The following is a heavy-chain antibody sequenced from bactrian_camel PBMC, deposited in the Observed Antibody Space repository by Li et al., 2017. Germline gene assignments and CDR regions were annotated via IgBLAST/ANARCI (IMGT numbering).Heavy chain of an antibody. CDR2: IWSDGSNT. V-gene: IGHV3S6*01. Sequence: QVQLVESGGGLVQPGGSLRLSCAASIYGYSSDCMGWLRQAPGKGLEWVSGIWSDGSNTYYADSVKGRFTISRDNAKNTLYLQLNSLKTEDTAMYYCAKVGYGGSWWQYSYWGQGTQVTVS. J-gene: IGHJ4*01. CDR3: AKVGYGGSWWQYSY. D-gene: IGHD6*01. CDR1: IYGYSSDC.